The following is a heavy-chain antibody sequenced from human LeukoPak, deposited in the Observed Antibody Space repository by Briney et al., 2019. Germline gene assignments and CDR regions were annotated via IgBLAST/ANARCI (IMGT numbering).Heavy chain of an antibody. CDR1: GGTFSSYA. V-gene: IGHV1-69*13. J-gene: IGHJ4*02. CDR2: IIPIFGTA. CDR3: ARGYYYDSSGYYSAFDY. Sequence: SVKVSCKASGGTFSSYAISWVRQAPGQGLEWMGGIIPIFGTANYAQKFQGRVTITADESTSTAYMELSSLRSEDTAVYYCARGYYYDSSGYYSAFDYWGQGTLVTVSS. D-gene: IGHD3-22*01.